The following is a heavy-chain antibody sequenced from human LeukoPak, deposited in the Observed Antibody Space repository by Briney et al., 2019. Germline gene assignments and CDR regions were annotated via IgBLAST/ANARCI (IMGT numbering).Heavy chain of an antibody. V-gene: IGHV4-61*10. CDR1: GGSISSGSYY. CDR2: INHSGST. D-gene: IGHD3-10*01. J-gene: IGHJ6*03. CDR3: ARLLWFGESHYYMDV. Sequence: SETLSLTCTVSGGSISSGSYYWSWIRQPAGKGLEWIGEINHSGSTNYNPSLKSRVTISVDTSKNQFSLKLSSVTAADTAVYYCARLLWFGESHYYMDVWGKGTTVTISS.